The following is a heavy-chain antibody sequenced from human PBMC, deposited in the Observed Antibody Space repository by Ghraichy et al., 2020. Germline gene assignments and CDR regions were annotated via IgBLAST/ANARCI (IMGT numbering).Heavy chain of an antibody. Sequence: GGSLRLSCAGTGFTFSSYSMNWVRQAPGKGLEWVSYINSGGSTIYYADSVKGRFTISRDNANNSLFLQMNSLRAEDTAVYYCARRIASAGRSFDYWGQGTLVTVSS. V-gene: IGHV3-48*01. J-gene: IGHJ4*02. CDR3: ARRIASAGRSFDY. CDR1: GFTFSSYS. CDR2: INSGGSTI. D-gene: IGHD6-13*01.